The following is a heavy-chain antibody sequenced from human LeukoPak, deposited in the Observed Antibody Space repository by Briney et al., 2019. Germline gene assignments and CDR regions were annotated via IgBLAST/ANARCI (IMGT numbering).Heavy chain of an antibody. J-gene: IGHJ1*01. V-gene: IGHV1-8*01. CDR3: ARDPRRTPIAVAGKEGEH. D-gene: IGHD6-19*01. CDR2: MNPNSGNT. CDR1: GYTFTSYD. Sequence: ASVKVSCKASGYTFTSYDINWVRQATGQGLEWMGWMNPNSGNTGYAQKFQGRVTITRDTSASTAYMELSSLRSEDTAVYYCARDPRRTPIAVAGKEGEHWGQGTLVTVSS.